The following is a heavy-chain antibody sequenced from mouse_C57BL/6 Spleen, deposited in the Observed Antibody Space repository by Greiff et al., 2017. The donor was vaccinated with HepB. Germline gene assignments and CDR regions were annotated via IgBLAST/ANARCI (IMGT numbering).Heavy chain of an antibody. V-gene: IGHV1-19*01. J-gene: IGHJ4*01. CDR1: GYTFTDYY. CDR3: AREGGGTYAMDY. D-gene: IGHD4-1*01. CDR2: INPYNGGT. Sequence: DVQLQESGPVLVKPGASVKMSCKASGYTFTDYYMNWVKQSHGKSLEWIGVINPYNGGTSYNQKFKGKATLTVDKSSSTAYMELNSLTSEDSAVYYCAREGGGTYAMDYWGQGTSVTVSS.